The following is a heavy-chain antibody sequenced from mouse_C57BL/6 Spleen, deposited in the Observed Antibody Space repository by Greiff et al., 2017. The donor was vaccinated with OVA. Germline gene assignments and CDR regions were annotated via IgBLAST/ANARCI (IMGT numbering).Heavy chain of an antibody. J-gene: IGHJ2*01. Sequence: QVQLQQSGAELVRPGASVTLSCKASGYTFTDYEMHWVKQTPVHGLEWIGAIDPETGGTSYNQKFKGKATLTVDTSSSTAYMQLSSLTSEDSAVYYCARGNYGDYWGQGTTLTVSS. CDR3: ARGNYGDY. D-gene: IGHD1-1*02. CDR2: IDPETGGT. CDR1: GYTFTDYE. V-gene: IGHV1-15*01.